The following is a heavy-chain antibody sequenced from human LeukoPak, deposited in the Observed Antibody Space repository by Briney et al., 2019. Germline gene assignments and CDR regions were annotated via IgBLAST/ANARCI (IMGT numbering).Heavy chain of an antibody. CDR1: GDSLSSSSYY. J-gene: IGHJ6*03. Sequence: PSETLSLTCTVSGDSLSSSSYYWGWIRQPPGKGLEWIGSIYYSGSTYYNPSLKSRVTISVDTSKNQFSLKLSSVTAADTAVYYCARQHYDYVWGSYRVYYYYYMDVWGKGTTVTISS. V-gene: IGHV4-39*01. CDR2: IYYSGST. D-gene: IGHD3-16*02. CDR3: ARQHYDYVWGSYRVYYYYYMDV.